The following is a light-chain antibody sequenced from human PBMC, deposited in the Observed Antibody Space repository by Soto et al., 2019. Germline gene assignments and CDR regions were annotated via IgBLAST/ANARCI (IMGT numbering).Light chain of an antibody. CDR3: CSYAGHSTYV. CDR1: SSDVGSYNL. J-gene: IGLJ1*01. CDR2: EVT. V-gene: IGLV2-23*02. Sequence: QSALTQPASVSGSPGQSITISCTGTSSDVGSYNLVSWYQQHPGKAPKLMIYEVTKRPSGVSNRFSGSKSGNAASLTISGLQAEDKTDYYCCSYAGHSTYVFGTGTKVTVL.